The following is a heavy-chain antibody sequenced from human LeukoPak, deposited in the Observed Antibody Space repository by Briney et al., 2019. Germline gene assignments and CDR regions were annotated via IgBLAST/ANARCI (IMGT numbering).Heavy chain of an antibody. D-gene: IGHD6-6*01. CDR1: GFTFSSHW. CDR3: ARGRPGMGIVLDY. J-gene: IGHJ4*02. CDR2: IKQDGSET. V-gene: IGHV3-7*01. Sequence: PGGSLRLSCAASGFTFSSHWMSWVRQAPGKGLEWVANIKQDGSETFYVDSVKGRFTISRDSARNSVYLQMNSLRVADTAVYYCARGRPGMGIVLDYWGQGTLVTVSS.